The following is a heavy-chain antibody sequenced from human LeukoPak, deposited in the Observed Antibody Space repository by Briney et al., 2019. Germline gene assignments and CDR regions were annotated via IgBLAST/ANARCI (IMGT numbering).Heavy chain of an antibody. CDR3: ARGGYGDYVAEGDY. D-gene: IGHD4-17*01. V-gene: IGHV1-46*01. CDR1: GYTFTSYD. Sequence: ASVKVSCKASGYTFTSYDFNWLRQAPGQGLEWMGMINPGGSSTTYAQKFQDRVTMTRDTSTSTVYMELSSLRSEDTAVYYCARGGYGDYVAEGDYWGQGTLVTVSS. J-gene: IGHJ4*02. CDR2: INPGGSST.